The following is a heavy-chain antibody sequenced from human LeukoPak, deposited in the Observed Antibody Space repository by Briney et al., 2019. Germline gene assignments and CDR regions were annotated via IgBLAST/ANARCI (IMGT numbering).Heavy chain of an antibody. J-gene: IGHJ4*02. Sequence: GGSLRLSCAASGFTFRNYWMSWVRQAPGKGLEWVANIKEDGSEKYYVDSVKGRLTISRDNAKNSLFLQMDSLRAEDTAVYYCARDWGPYDHWGQGTLVTVSS. CDR3: ARDWGPYDH. V-gene: IGHV3-7*01. CDR2: IKEDGSEK. CDR1: GFTFRNYW. D-gene: IGHD7-27*01.